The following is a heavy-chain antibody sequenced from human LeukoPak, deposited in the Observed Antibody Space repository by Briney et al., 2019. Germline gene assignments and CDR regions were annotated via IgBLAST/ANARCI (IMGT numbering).Heavy chain of an antibody. Sequence: SETLSLTCTVSGGSISSYYWSWIRQPAGKGLEWIGYIYYSGSTNYNPSLKSRVTISVDTSKNQFSLKLSSVTAADTAVYYCARVRGGSYYEHYYYGMDVWGQGTTVTVSS. CDR3: ARVRGGSYYEHYYYGMDV. D-gene: IGHD1-26*01. CDR2: IYYSGST. CDR1: GGSISSYY. J-gene: IGHJ6*02. V-gene: IGHV4-59*01.